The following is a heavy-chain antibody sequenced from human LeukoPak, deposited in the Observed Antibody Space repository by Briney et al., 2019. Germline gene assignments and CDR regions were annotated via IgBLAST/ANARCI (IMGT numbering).Heavy chain of an antibody. Sequence: GALVKVSCKASGYTFTTYNIHWVRQAPGQGLEWMGIINPSGYYTTYAQKFQARVTMTRDTSTSTDHMELSSLTSEDTAVYYCARDGVFDYWGQGTLVTVSS. CDR2: INPSGYYT. V-gene: IGHV1-46*01. CDR1: GYTFTTYN. CDR3: ARDGVFDY. D-gene: IGHD3-10*01. J-gene: IGHJ4*02.